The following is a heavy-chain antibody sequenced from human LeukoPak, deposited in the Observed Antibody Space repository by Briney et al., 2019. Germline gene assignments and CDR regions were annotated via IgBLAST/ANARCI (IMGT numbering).Heavy chain of an antibody. V-gene: IGHV3-7*03. CDR2: INRDGSER. CDR3: ARRNAMDV. CDR1: GFTFSNYW. J-gene: IGHJ6*02. Sequence: GGSLRLSCAASGFTFSNYWMTRVRQAPGKGLEWVANINRDGSERYYVDSVKGRFTISRDDAKSSLYLQMNSLRAEDTAVYYCARRNAMDVWGQGTTVIVFS.